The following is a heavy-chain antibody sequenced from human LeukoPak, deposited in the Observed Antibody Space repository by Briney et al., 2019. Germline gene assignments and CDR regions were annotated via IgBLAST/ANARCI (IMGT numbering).Heavy chain of an antibody. Sequence: PGGSLRLSCAASGFTFDDYGMSWVRRAPGKGLEWVSGINWNGGSTGYADSVKGRFTISRDNAKNSLYLQMNSLRAEDTALYYCARDSSSSSWFLFDYWGQGTLVTVSS. D-gene: IGHD6-13*01. CDR1: GFTFDDYG. J-gene: IGHJ4*02. V-gene: IGHV3-20*04. CDR3: ARDSSSSSWFLFDY. CDR2: INWNGGST.